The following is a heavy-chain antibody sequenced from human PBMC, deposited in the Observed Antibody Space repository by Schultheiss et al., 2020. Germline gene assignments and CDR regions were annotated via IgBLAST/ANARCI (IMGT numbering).Heavy chain of an antibody. CDR3: AKGPYSSSWYGVDYFDY. Sequence: GGSLRLSCAASGFTFSSYAMSWVRQAPGKGLEWVLAISGSGGSTYYADSVKGRFTISRDNSKNTLYLQMNSLRAEDTAVYYCAKGPYSSSWYGVDYFDYWGQGTLVTVSS. D-gene: IGHD6-13*01. V-gene: IGHV3-23*01. J-gene: IGHJ4*02. CDR1: GFTFSSYA. CDR2: ISGSGGST.